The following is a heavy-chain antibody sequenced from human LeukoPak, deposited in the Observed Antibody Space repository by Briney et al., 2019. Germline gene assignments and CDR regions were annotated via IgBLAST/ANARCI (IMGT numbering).Heavy chain of an antibody. Sequence: GASVKVSCKASGYTFTGYYMHWVRHAPGQGLESMGRINPNSGGTNYAQKFQGRVTMTRDTSISTAYMELSRLRSDDTAVYYCARAMIVVVDAFDIWGQGTMVTVSS. CDR1: GYTFTGYY. CDR2: INPNSGGT. CDR3: ARAMIVVVDAFDI. J-gene: IGHJ3*02. D-gene: IGHD3-22*01. V-gene: IGHV1-2*06.